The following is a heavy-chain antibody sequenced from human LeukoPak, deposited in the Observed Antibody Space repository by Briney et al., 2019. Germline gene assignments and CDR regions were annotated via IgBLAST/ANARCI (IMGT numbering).Heavy chain of an antibody. Sequence: AGGSLRLSCAAPGFTLSAYSMNWVRHAPEKGLEWVSYIGSSISPIYYADSVKGRFTISRDNAKNSLYLQMDSLRAEDTAVYYCARDQAYSFDYWGQGTLVTVSS. CDR2: IGSSISPI. V-gene: IGHV3-48*01. CDR3: ARDQAYSFDY. J-gene: IGHJ4*02. CDR1: GFTLSAYS. D-gene: IGHD4-11*01.